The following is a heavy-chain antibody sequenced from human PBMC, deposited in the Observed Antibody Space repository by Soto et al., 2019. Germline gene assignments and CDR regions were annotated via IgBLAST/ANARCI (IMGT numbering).Heavy chain of an antibody. CDR1: GFTFRSYA. J-gene: IGHJ6*01. D-gene: IGHD3-3*02. V-gene: IGHV3-23*01. CDR2: ISGSGGRT. Sequence: GWSLRLSCAASGFTFRSYAMIWVRKDPGKGLEWVSHISGSGGRTYYTDSVKGRFPTSRDNSKNRLYLQMNSLRAEDTAVYYRAKDISRSGIRGQGST. CDR3: AKDISRSGI.